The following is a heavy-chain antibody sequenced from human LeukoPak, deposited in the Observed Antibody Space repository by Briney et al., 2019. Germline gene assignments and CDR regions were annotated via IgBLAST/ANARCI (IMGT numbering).Heavy chain of an antibody. D-gene: IGHD3-22*01. Sequence: GGSLRLSCAASGFTFSSYGMHWVRQAPGKGLEWVAVISYDGSNKYYADSVEGRFTISRDNSKNTLYLQMNSLRAEDTAVYYCAKEHSSGYYYGPYDAFDIWGQGTMVTVSS. CDR1: GFTFSSYG. J-gene: IGHJ3*02. V-gene: IGHV3-30*18. CDR2: ISYDGSNK. CDR3: AKEHSSGYYYGPYDAFDI.